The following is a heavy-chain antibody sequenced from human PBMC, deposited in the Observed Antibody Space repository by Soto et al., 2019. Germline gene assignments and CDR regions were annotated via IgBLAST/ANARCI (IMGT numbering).Heavy chain of an antibody. CDR1: SVSIAW. Sequence: SVSIAWMNWVRQAPGKGLEWVGRIKSKTDGGTTDYAAPVKGRFTISRDDSKNTLYLQMNSLKTEDTAVYYCTTDLGIQLWLEYYYYGMDVWGQGTTVTVSS. CDR2: IKSKTDGGTT. D-gene: IGHD5-18*01. J-gene: IGHJ6*02. V-gene: IGHV3-15*07. CDR3: TTDLGIQLWLEYYYYGMDV.